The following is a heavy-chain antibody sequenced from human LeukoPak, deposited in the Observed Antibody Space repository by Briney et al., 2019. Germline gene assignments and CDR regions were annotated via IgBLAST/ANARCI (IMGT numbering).Heavy chain of an antibody. CDR1: GFTFSSYE. CDR2: IRYDGSNK. J-gene: IGHJ4*02. Sequence: GGSLRLSCAASGFTFSSYEMNWVRQAPGKGLEWVTFIRYDGSNKYYADSVKGRFTISRDNSKNTLYLQMNSLRAEDTAVYYCAKGGDDSIDYWGQGTLVTVSS. D-gene: IGHD3-10*01. CDR3: AKGGDDSIDY. V-gene: IGHV3-30*02.